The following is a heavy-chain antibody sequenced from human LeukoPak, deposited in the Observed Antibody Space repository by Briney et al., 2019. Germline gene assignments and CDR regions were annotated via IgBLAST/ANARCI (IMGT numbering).Heavy chain of an antibody. CDR2: ISYDGSNK. CDR1: GFTFSSYA. D-gene: IGHD3-9*01. CDR3: ARSGDVLRYFDWLLPFFVY. V-gene: IGHV3-30*04. Sequence: GGSLRLSCAASGFTFSSYAMHWVRQAPGKGLEWVAVISYDGSNKYYADSVKGRFTISRDNSKNTLYLQMNSLRAEDTAVYYCARSGDVLRYFDWLLPFFVYWGQGTLVTVSS. J-gene: IGHJ4*02.